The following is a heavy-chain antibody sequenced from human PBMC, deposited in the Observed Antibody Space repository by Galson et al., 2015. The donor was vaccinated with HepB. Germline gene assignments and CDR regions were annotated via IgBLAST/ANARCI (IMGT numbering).Heavy chain of an antibody. CDR2: ISYDGSNK. D-gene: IGHD1-26*01. CDR1: GFTFSSYA. Sequence: SLRLSCAASGFTFSSYAMHWVRQAPGKGLEWVAVISYDGSNKYYADSVKGRFTISRDNPKNTLYLQMNSLRAEDTAVYYCAREWELLRRLDYWGQGTLVTVSS. V-gene: IGHV3-30-3*01. CDR3: AREWELLRRLDY. J-gene: IGHJ4*02.